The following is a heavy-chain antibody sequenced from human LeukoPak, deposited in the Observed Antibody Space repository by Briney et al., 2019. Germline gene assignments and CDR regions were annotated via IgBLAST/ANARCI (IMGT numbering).Heavy chain of an antibody. CDR1: GFTFSNYW. D-gene: IGHD4-17*01. CDR3: AKGYGDFPFDY. J-gene: IGHJ4*02. V-gene: IGHV3-7*04. Sequence: PGGSLRLSCAASGFTFSNYWMSWIRQAPGKGLEWVANIKQDGSEKYYVESVKGRFTISRDNSKNTLYLQMNSLRAEDTAVYYCAKGYGDFPFDYWGQGTLVTVSS. CDR2: IKQDGSEK.